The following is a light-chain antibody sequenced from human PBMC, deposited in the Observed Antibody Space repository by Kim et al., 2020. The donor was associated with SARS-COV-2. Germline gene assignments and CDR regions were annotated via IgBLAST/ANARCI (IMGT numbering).Light chain of an antibody. Sequence: PRQTARSTSSGDELGVKYAFLYQQKAGQSPVLVIYQYSKRPSGSPERFSGSNSGNTATLTISGTQAVDEADYYCQAWDSSTVVFGGGTQLTVL. CDR3: QAWDSSTVV. J-gene: IGLJ2*01. CDR1: ELGVKY. V-gene: IGLV3-1*01. CDR2: QYS.